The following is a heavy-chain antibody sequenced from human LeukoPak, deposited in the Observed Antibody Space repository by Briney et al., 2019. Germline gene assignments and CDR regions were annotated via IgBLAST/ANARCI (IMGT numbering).Heavy chain of an antibody. CDR2: IRSKAYGGTT. CDR3: TREGDGGAFDI. D-gene: IGHD3-10*01. J-gene: IGHJ3*02. CDR1: GFTFGDYA. V-gene: IGHV3-49*04. Sequence: PGGSLRLSCTASGFTFGDYAMSWVRQAPGKGLEWVGFIRSKAYGGTTEYAASVKGRFTISRDDSKSIAYLQMNSLETEDTAVYYCTREGDGGAFDIWGQGTMVTVSS.